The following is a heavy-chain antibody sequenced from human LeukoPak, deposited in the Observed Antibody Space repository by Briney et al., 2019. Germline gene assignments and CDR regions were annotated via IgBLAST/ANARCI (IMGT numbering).Heavy chain of an antibody. Sequence: GSLRLSCATSGFTFSLYWMNWVRQAPGKGLEWVANIKEDGSKKYYVESVKGRFTISRDNAKNSVFLQMNTLRADDTAIYYCARATRDDFGDVHDAFDVWGQGTVVAVSS. J-gene: IGHJ3*01. V-gene: IGHV3-7*01. D-gene: IGHD4-17*01. CDR1: GFTFSLYW. CDR3: ARATRDDFGDVHDAFDV. CDR2: IKEDGSKK.